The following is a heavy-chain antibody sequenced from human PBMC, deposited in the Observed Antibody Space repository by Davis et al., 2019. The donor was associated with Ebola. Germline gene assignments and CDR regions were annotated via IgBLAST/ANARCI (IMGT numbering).Heavy chain of an antibody. CDR1: GFTFSSYG. CDR2: LSYDGSNK. D-gene: IGHD3-16*01. CDR3: ATLGGGGNDY. Sequence: GESLKISCAASGFTFSSYGMHWVRQAPGKGLEWVAVLSYDGSNKYYADSVKGRFTISRDNSKSTLYLQMNSLRAEDAAVYYCATLGGGGNDYWGQGTLVTVSS. V-gene: IGHV3-30*03. J-gene: IGHJ4*02.